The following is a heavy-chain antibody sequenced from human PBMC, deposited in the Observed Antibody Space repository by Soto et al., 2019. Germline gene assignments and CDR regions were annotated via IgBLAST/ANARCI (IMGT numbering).Heavy chain of an antibody. Sequence: GGSLRLSCAASGFTFSSYSMNWVRQAPGKGLEWVSSISSSSSYIYYADSVKGRFTISRDNAKNSLYLQMNSLRAEDTAVYYCARVRDTAMVTSSEIDYWGQGTLVTVSS. V-gene: IGHV3-21*01. CDR2: ISSSSSYI. CDR3: ARVRDTAMVTSSEIDY. J-gene: IGHJ4*02. CDR1: GFTFSSYS. D-gene: IGHD5-18*01.